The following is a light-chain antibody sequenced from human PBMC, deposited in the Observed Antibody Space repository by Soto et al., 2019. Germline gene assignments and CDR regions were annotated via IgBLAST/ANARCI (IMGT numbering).Light chain of an antibody. CDR1: SSNIGSKP. J-gene: IGLJ1*01. CDR3: AAWDDSLNGYV. Sequence: QSALTQPPSASCTPGQMVTISCSGGSSNIGSKPVNWYQQLPGTAPKLLIYNNNRRPSWVPDRFSGSKSGTSASLAISGLQSEDEADYYCAAWDDSLNGYVFGTGTKV. V-gene: IGLV1-44*01. CDR2: NNN.